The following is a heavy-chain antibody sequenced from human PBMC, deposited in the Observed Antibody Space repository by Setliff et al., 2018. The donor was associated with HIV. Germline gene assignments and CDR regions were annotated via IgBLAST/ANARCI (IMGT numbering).Heavy chain of an antibody. CDR3: ARRVLQDSTITSSNWFDS. J-gene: IGHJ5*01. CDR2: IDHSGST. D-gene: IGHD2-2*01. V-gene: IGHV4-34*01. CDR1: GGSFNDYY. Sequence: PSETLSLTCAVYGGSFNDYYWTWIRQPPGKGLEWIGEIDHSGSTKYHASLKSRVTISIDTSRNQFFLNLNYATAADTAVYFCARRVLQDSTITSSNWFDSWGQGTLVTVSS.